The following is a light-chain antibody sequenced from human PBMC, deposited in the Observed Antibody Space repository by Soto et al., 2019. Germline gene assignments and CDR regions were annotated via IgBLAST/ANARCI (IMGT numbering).Light chain of an antibody. CDR2: DAS. Sequence: EIVLTQSPATLSLSPGERATLSCSASQSVSSYLAWYQQKPGQAPRLLIYDASNRATGIPARFSGSGSGTDFTLTISSLEPEEFAVYYWQQRSNWLTFGGGTKVEIK. J-gene: IGKJ4*01. CDR1: QSVSSY. CDR3: QQRSNWLT. V-gene: IGKV3-11*01.